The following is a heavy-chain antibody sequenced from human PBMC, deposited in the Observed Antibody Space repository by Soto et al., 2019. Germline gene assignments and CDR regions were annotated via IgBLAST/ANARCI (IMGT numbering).Heavy chain of an antibody. CDR3: ARDLAVAGTGGNWFDP. D-gene: IGHD6-19*01. V-gene: IGHV1-18*04. CDR2: ISAYNGNT. Sequence: ASVKVSCKASGYTFTSYGISWVRQAPGQGLEWMGWISAYNGNTNYAQKLQGRVTMTTDTSTSTAYMELRSLRSDDTAVYYCARDLAVAGTGGNWFDPWGQGTLVTVSS. J-gene: IGHJ5*02. CDR1: GYTFTSYG.